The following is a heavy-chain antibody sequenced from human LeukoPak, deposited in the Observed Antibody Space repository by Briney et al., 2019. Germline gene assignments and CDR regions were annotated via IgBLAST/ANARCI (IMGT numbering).Heavy chain of an antibody. Sequence: GGSLRLSCAASGFTVSSNYMSWGRQAQGKGLEWDSVIYSGGSTYYADSVKGRFTISRHNSKNTLYLQMNSLRAEDTAVYYCARLAYYDSSGYYPLDYWGQGTLVTVSS. D-gene: IGHD3-22*01. J-gene: IGHJ4*02. V-gene: IGHV3-53*04. CDR1: GFTVSSNY. CDR3: ARLAYYDSSGYYPLDY. CDR2: IYSGGST.